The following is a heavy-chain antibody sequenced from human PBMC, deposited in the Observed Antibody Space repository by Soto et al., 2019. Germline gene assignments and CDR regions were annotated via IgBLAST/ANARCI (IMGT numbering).Heavy chain of an antibody. D-gene: IGHD6-13*01. CDR1: GFTVSSNY. J-gene: IGHJ6*02. V-gene: IGHV3-53*02. Sequence: EVQLVETGGGLIQPGGSLRLSCAASGFTVSSNYMSWVRQAPGKGLEWVSVIYSGGSTYYADSVKGRFTISRDNSKNTLYLQMNSLRAEDTAVYYCARDSLISSSWPSDVYYYYGMDVWGQGTTVTVSS. CDR2: IYSGGST. CDR3: ARDSLISSSWPSDVYYYYGMDV.